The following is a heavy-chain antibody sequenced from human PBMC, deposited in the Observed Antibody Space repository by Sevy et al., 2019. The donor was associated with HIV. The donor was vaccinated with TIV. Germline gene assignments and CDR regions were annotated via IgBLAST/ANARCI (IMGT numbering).Heavy chain of an antibody. CDR3: AKDPDYITIFGVVNTAIFDY. V-gene: IGHV3-33*06. D-gene: IGHD3-3*01. Sequence: GGSLRLSCAASGFTFSSYGMHWVRQAPGKGLEWVALIWYDGTNKYYADSVKGRFTISRDNSKNTLYLQMNSLRAEDTAVYYCAKDPDYITIFGVVNTAIFDYWGQGTLVTVSS. CDR1: GFTFSSYG. J-gene: IGHJ4*02. CDR2: IWYDGTNK.